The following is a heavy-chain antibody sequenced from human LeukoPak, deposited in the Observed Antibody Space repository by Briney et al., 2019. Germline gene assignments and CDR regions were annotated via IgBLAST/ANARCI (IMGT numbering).Heavy chain of an antibody. CDR2: IIPIFGTA. Sequence: SVKVSCKASGGTFSSYAISWVRQAPGQGLEWTGGIIPIFGTANYAQKFQGRVTTTADESTSTAYMELSNLRSEDTAVYYCARTVVAGFDYWGQGTLVTVSS. CDR1: GGTFSSYA. D-gene: IGHD2-15*01. J-gene: IGHJ4*02. CDR3: ARTVVAGFDY. V-gene: IGHV1-69*13.